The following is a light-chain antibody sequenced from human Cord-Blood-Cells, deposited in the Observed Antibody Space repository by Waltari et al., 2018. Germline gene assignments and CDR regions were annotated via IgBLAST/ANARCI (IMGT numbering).Light chain of an antibody. CDR3: YSAADNNLGV. J-gene: IGLJ3*02. CDR1: VLAKKY. CDR2: KDS. V-gene: IGLV3-27*01. Sequence: SYELTQPSSVSVSPGQTARITCSGDVLAKKYARWFQQKPGQAPVLVIYKDSEWPSGIPGRFSGSSSGTTVTLTISGAQVEDEADYYCYSAADNNLGVFGGGTKLTVL.